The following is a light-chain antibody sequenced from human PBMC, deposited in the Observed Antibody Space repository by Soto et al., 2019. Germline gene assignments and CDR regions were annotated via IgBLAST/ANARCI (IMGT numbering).Light chain of an antibody. J-gene: IGKJ1*01. CDR3: QQYNNYFWA. V-gene: IGKV1-5*03. CDR2: KAS. Sequence: DIQMTQSPSTLSGSVGDRVTITCLASQTISSWLAWYQQKPGKAPKLLILKASSLESGVPSRFSGSGSGTEFTLTISSLQPDDLATYYCQQYNNYFWAFGQGTKV. CDR1: QTISSW.